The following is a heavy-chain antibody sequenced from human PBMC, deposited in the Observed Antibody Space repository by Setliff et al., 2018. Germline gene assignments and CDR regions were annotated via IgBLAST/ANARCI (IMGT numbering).Heavy chain of an antibody. CDR1: GYTFTSYG. CDR3: AKDRVEVVVAAPQARFDP. CDR2: ISGYDGSS. D-gene: IGHD2-15*01. Sequence: ASVKVSCKASGYTFTSYGITWVRQAPGQGLEWIGWISGYDGSSNHVQKLQGRVIMTTDTSTSTAYMELRSLRSDDTAVYYCAKDRVEVVVAAPQARFDPWGQGTLVTVSS. J-gene: IGHJ5*02. V-gene: IGHV1-18*01.